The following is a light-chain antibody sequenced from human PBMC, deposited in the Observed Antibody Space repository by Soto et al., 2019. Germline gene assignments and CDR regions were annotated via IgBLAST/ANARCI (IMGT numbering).Light chain of an antibody. J-gene: IGKJ1*01. Sequence: DVVLTQSPLSLPVALGQPASISCTSSQSLVFSDGDPYFSWFHQRPGQSPRRLMYKVSNRDSVVPDRFRGSGLGTGFTLEISRVEAEDGGVYYCLPLTHWPWTFGQGTKVEI. V-gene: IGKV2-30*01. CDR2: KVS. CDR3: LPLTHWPWT. CDR1: QSLVFSDGDPY.